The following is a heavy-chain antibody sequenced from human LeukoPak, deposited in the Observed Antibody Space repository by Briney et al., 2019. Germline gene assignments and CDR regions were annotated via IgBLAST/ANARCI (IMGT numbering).Heavy chain of an antibody. J-gene: IGHJ3*02. V-gene: IGHV1-18*01. Sequence: ASVKVSCKASGYTFTSYGISGVRQAPGQGLEGMGWISAYNGNTNYAQKLQGRVTMTTDTSTSTAYMELRSLRSDDTAVYYCARGSITMVRGALAFDIWGQGTMVTVSS. CDR3: ARGSITMVRGALAFDI. D-gene: IGHD3-10*01. CDR1: GYTFTSYG. CDR2: ISAYNGNT.